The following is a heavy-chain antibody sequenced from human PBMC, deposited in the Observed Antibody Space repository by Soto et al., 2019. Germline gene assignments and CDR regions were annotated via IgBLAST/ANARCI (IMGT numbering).Heavy chain of an antibody. Sequence: GGSLRLSCAAAGFTFSSYAMSCVRQAPGKGLEWVSAISGSGGSTYYADSVKGRFTISRDNSKNTLYLQMNSLRAEDTAVYYCAKTHSYSSSWYFDYWGQGTLVTVSS. CDR2: ISGSGGST. CDR3: AKTHSYSSSWYFDY. CDR1: GFTFSSYA. J-gene: IGHJ4*02. V-gene: IGHV3-23*01. D-gene: IGHD6-13*01.